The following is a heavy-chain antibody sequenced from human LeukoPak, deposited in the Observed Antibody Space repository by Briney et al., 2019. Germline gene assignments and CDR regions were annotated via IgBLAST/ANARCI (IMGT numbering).Heavy chain of an antibody. CDR1: GGTFSSYT. V-gene: IGHV1-69*08. D-gene: IGHD3-10*01. J-gene: IGHJ3*01. CDR2: ITPILGAA. CDR3: ARERGGWGVPRPLDL. Sequence: SSVKVSCKASGGTFSSYTINWERQAPGQGLEWMGRITPILGAANYAQKFQGRVTITADKSTNTAYMELSSLRFEDTAVYYCARERGGWGVPRPLDLWGQGTMVTVSS.